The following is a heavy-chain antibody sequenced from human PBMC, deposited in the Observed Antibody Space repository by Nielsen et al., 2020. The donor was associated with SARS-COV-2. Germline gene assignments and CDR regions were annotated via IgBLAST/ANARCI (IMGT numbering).Heavy chain of an antibody. J-gene: IGHJ5*02. CDR3: ARLLTDSGSYFRFDP. D-gene: IGHD1-26*01. V-gene: IGHV4-4*02. CDR1: GDSVSSSNW. Sequence: SETLSLTCAVSGDSVSSSNWWSWVRQPPGTGLEWFGEIYQSGDSNYNQSLKSRLPISVDKSKNQFSLKVTSLTAADTAVYYCARLLTDSGSYFRFDPWGQGTLVTVSS. CDR2: IYQSGDS.